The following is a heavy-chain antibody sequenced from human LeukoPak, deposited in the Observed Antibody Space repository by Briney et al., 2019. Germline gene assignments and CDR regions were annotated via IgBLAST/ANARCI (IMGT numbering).Heavy chain of an antibody. V-gene: IGHV3-23*01. J-gene: IGHJ3*02. CDR1: GFTFSTFE. D-gene: IGHD6-19*01. Sequence: PGGSLRLSCAASGFTFSTFEMNWVRQAPGKGLEWVSAISGSGGSTYYADSVKGRFTISRDNSKNTLYLQMNSLRAEDTAVYYCAKDSLGYSSGFDAFDIWGQGTMVTVSS. CDR2: ISGSGGST. CDR3: AKDSLGYSSGFDAFDI.